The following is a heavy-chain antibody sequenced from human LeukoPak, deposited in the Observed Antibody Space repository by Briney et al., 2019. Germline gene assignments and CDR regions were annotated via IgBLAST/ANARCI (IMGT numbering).Heavy chain of an antibody. CDR3: ARSGGLIDY. CDR1: GFTFSTYW. J-gene: IGHJ4*02. D-gene: IGHD1-26*01. Sequence: GGSLRLSCAASGFTFSTYWMHWVRQAPGKGLVWVSRINTDGTTTTYAGSVKGRFTISRDNAKNTVYLQMDSLRAEDTAVYYCARSGGLIDYWGQGTLVTVSS. CDR2: INTDGTTT. V-gene: IGHV3-74*01.